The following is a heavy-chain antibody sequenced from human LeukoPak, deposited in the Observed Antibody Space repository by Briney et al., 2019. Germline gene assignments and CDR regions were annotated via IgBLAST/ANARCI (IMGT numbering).Heavy chain of an antibody. Sequence: SVKVSCKASGGTFSSYAINWVRQAPGQGLEWMGRIIPILGIANYAQKFQGRVTITADKSTSTAYMELSSLRSEDTAVYYCARALSSIAASWGQGTLVTVSS. J-gene: IGHJ4*02. CDR1: GGTFSSYA. CDR2: IIPILGIA. V-gene: IGHV1-69*04. CDR3: ARALSSIAAS. D-gene: IGHD6-6*01.